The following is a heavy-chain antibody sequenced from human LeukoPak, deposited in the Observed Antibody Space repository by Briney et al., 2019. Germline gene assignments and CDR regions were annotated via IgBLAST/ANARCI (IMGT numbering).Heavy chain of an antibody. Sequence: PGGSLRLSCAASGFTFSSYRMTWVRQAPGKGLEWVSSISSSSSYIYYADSVKGRFTISRDNAKNSLYLQMNSLRAEDTAVYYCARWYYYDSSGYSGVAFDIWGQGTMVNVSS. CDR1: GFTFSSYR. CDR2: ISSSSSYI. J-gene: IGHJ3*02. D-gene: IGHD3-22*01. V-gene: IGHV3-21*01. CDR3: ARWYYYDSSGYSGVAFDI.